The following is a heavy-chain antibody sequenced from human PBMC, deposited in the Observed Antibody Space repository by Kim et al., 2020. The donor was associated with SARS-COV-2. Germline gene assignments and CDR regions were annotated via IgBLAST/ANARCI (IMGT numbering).Heavy chain of an antibody. CDR2: VWYDGSAE. CDR1: GMHFRSYG. CDR3: ARGGDSWSIDY. Sequence: GGSLRLSCAASGMHFRSYGINWVRQAPGKGLEWVAHVWYDGSAEYYIESVKGRFTISRDDSRNTVYLQMNSLRVEDMAVYYCARGGDSWSIDYWGQGALVTVSS. J-gene: IGHJ4*02. D-gene: IGHD6-13*01. V-gene: IGHV3-33*01.